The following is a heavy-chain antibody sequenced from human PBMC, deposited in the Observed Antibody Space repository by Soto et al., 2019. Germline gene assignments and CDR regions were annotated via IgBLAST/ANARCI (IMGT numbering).Heavy chain of an antibody. D-gene: IGHD1-26*01. Sequence: EVQLVESGGGLVKPGGSLRLSCAASGFSFSSSSMNWVRQAPGKGLEWVSSISSSSSYKYYADSVKGRFTISRDNAKNSLFLQMNSLRAEDTAVYYCAREISGSYGMDVWGQGTTVTVSS. V-gene: IGHV3-21*01. CDR3: AREISGSYGMDV. J-gene: IGHJ6*02. CDR2: ISSSSSYK. CDR1: GFSFSSSS.